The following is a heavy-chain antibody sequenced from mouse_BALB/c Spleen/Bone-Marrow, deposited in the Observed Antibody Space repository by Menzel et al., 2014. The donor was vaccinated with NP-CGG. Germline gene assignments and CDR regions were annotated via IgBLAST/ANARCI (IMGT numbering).Heavy chain of an antibody. V-gene: IGHV1-7*01. CDR1: GYTFTRYW. CDR2: INPSTGDT. Sequence: VKLVESGAELAKPGASVKMSCKASGYTFTRYWMHWVKQRPGQGLEWIGYINPSTGDTEYNQKFKDKATLTADMSSSTAYMQLSSLTSEDSAVYYCARGNYEAMDSWGQGTSVTVSS. CDR3: ARGNYEAMDS. D-gene: IGHD2-1*01. J-gene: IGHJ4*01.